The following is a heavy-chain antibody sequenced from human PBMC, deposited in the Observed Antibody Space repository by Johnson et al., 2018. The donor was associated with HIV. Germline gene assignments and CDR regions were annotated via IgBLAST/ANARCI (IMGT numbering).Heavy chain of an antibody. J-gene: IGHJ3*02. D-gene: IGHD6-13*01. Sequence: EVQLVESAGGLVKPGGSLRVSCAASGFTFSSYWMSWVRQAPGKGLEWVANIKQDGSEKYYVDSVKGRFTISRDNAKNSLYLQMNSLRAEDTAVYYCARDSSSWSLGAFDIWGQGTMVTVSS. CDR1: GFTFSSYW. CDR3: ARDSSSWSLGAFDI. V-gene: IGHV3-7*01. CDR2: IKQDGSEK.